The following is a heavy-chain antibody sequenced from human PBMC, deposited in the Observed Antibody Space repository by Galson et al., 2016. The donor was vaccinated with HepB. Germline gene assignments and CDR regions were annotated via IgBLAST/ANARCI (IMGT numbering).Heavy chain of an antibody. Sequence: TLSLTCTVSGASISSGTYYWSWIRQRPGKGLEWVGYVYYTGSVYYNPSLKSRLDMSVDTSKYQFSLNLTSVTAADTAVYFCARGAKGVTSSAFDTWGQGTLVTVSS. CDR2: VYYTGSV. V-gene: IGHV4-31*03. J-gene: IGHJ4*02. CDR1: GASISSGTYY. CDR3: ARGAKGVTSSAFDT. D-gene: IGHD3-16*01.